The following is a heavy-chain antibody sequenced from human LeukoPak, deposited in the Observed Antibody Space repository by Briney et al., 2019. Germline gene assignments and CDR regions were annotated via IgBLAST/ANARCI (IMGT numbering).Heavy chain of an antibody. CDR3: AREGSAADDFDY. CDR2: VSGSGGST. Sequence: PGGSLRLSCAASGFSFSSYALTWVRQAPGKGLEWVSTVSGSGGSTYYTDSVKGRFTISRDNSKNTLYLQMNSLRAEDTAVYYCAREGSAADDFDYWGQGTLVTVSS. V-gene: IGHV3-23*01. J-gene: IGHJ4*02. D-gene: IGHD2-2*01. CDR1: GFSFSSYA.